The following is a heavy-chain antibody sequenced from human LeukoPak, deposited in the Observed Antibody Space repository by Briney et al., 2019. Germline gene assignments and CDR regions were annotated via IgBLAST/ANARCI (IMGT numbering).Heavy chain of an antibody. CDR3: ARHPADGSGSYNAFDI. CDR2: IYYSGST. J-gene: IGHJ3*02. D-gene: IGHD3-10*01. Sequence: PSETLSLTCTVSGGSISSYYWSWIRQPPGKGLEWIGYIYYSGSTNYNPSLKSRVTISVDTSKNQFSLKLSSVTAADTAVYYCARHPADGSGSYNAFDIWGQGTMVTVSS. V-gene: IGHV4-59*08. CDR1: GGSISSYY.